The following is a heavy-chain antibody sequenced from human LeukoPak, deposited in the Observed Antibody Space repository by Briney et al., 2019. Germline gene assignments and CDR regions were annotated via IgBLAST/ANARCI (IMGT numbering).Heavy chain of an antibody. CDR1: GFTFSSYE. CDR3: AREQELLWFGEFSYYYYMDV. V-gene: IGHV3-48*03. D-gene: IGHD3-10*01. Sequence: GGSLRLSCAASGFTFSSYEMNWVRQAPGKGLEWVSYISSSGSTIYYADSVKGRFTISRDNAKNSLYLQMNSLRAEDTAVYYCAREQELLWFGEFSYYYYMDVWGKGTTVTVSS. CDR2: ISSSGSTI. J-gene: IGHJ6*03.